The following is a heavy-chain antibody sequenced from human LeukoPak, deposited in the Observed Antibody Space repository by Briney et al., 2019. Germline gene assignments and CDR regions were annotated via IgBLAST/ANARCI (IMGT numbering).Heavy chain of an antibody. J-gene: IGHJ4*02. D-gene: IGHD6-19*01. CDR1: GVSINTHY. CDR2: FYYSGST. CDR3: AGGGQWLAFDY. Sequence: PSETLSLTCTVSGVSINTHYWSWLRQPPGKGLEWIGNFYYSGSTNYNPSLESRVTISVDTSKNQFSLRVTSVTAADTAIYFCAGGGQWLAFDYWGRGAQVTVSS. V-gene: IGHV4-59*11.